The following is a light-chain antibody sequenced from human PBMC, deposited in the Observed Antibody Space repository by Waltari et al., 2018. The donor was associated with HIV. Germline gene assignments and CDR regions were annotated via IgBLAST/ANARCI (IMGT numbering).Light chain of an antibody. CDR2: DNT. Sequence: QSVLTQPPSVSAAPGQRVNLSCPGSTSTIWNIFVSWYYNITCPAPKLLMYDNTERPSGIPDRFSASKSGTSATLGITGLQTGDEADYYCATWDDSLNGVIFGGGTKLTAL. CDR3: ATWDDSLNGVI. J-gene: IGLJ2*01. V-gene: IGLV1-51*01. CDR1: TSTIWNIF.